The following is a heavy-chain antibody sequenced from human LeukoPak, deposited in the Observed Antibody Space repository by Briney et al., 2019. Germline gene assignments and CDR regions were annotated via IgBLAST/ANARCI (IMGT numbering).Heavy chain of an antibody. Sequence: PSETLFLTCTVSGGSISSGGYYWRWIRQHPGKGLEWIGYIYYSGSTYYNPSLKSRVTISVDTSKNQFSLKLSSVTAADTAVYYCARQFPRVNPEYYYDSSGYYLDYWGQGTLVTVSS. CDR3: ARQFPRVNPEYYYDSSGYYLDY. CDR1: GGSISSGGYY. J-gene: IGHJ4*02. D-gene: IGHD3-22*01. CDR2: IYYSGST. V-gene: IGHV4-31*03.